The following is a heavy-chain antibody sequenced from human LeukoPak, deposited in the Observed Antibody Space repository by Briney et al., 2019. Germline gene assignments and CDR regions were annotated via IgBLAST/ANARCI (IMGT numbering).Heavy chain of an antibody. CDR3: ARVSSVWIENYYYYMDV. Sequence: SETLSLTCTVAGGSISSKNYYWGWIRQPPGKGLEWIGTIYYTGTTYYKSSLKSRVTMSIDTSKNRFSLKLISVTAADTAVYYCARVSSVWIENYYYYMDVWGKGTTVTVSS. CDR2: IYYTGTT. CDR1: GGSISSKNYY. V-gene: IGHV4-39*07. J-gene: IGHJ6*03. D-gene: IGHD5-12*01.